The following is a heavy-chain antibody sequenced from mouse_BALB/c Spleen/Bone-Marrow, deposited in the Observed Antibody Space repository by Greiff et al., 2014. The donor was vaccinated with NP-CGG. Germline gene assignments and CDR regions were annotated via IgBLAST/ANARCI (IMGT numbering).Heavy chain of an antibody. D-gene: IGHD5-1*01. V-gene: IGHV1S81*02. CDR2: INPSNGGT. CDR1: GYTFTNYY. J-gene: IGHJ4*01. Sequence: VQRVESGAELVKPGASVKLSCRASGYTFTNYYMHWVKQRPGQGLEWIGEINPSNGGTNFNEKFKSKATLTVDKSSSTAYMQLSSLTSEDSAVYYCTRLPHWGQGTSVTVSS. CDR3: TRLPH.